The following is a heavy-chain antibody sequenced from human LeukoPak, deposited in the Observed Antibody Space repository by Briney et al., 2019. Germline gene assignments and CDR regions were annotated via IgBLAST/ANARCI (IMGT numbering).Heavy chain of an antibody. J-gene: IGHJ4*02. CDR2: IRGSGGST. CDR1: GFTFSSYA. CDR3: AKQWPVDY. V-gene: IGHV3-23*01. Sequence: GGSLRLSCAVSGFTFSSYAMSWVRQAPGKGLEWVAGIRGSGGSTYYAYSVKGRFTISRDNSKNTLYLQMNSLRAEDTAVYYCAKQWPVDYWGQGTLVTVSS. D-gene: IGHD6-19*01.